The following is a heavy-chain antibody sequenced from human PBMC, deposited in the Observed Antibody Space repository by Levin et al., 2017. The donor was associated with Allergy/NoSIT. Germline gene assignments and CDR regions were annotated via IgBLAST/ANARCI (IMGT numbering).Heavy chain of an antibody. CDR2: IWYDGSNK. D-gene: IGHD6-19*01. V-gene: IGHV3-33*01. CDR3: AREGYSSGWPDY. CDR1: GFTFSSYG. J-gene: IGHJ4*02. Sequence: QTGGSLRLSCAASGFTFSSYGMHWVRQAPGKGLEWVAVIWYDGSNKYYADSVKGRFTISRDNSKNTLYLQMNSLRAEDTAVYYCAREGYSSGWPDYWGQGTLVTVSS.